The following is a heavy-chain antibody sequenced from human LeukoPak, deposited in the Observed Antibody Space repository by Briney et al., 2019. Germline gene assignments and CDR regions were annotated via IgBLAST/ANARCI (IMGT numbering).Heavy chain of an antibody. CDR1: GYTFTSYD. Sequence: ASVKVSCKASGYTFTSYDINWVRQATGLGLEWMGWMNPNSGNTGYAQKFQGRVTMTRNTSISTAYMELSSLRSEDTAVYYCARVFCSSTSCYVWFDPWGQGTLVTVSS. CDR2: MNPNSGNT. V-gene: IGHV1-8*01. D-gene: IGHD2-2*01. CDR3: ARVFCSSTSCYVWFDP. J-gene: IGHJ5*02.